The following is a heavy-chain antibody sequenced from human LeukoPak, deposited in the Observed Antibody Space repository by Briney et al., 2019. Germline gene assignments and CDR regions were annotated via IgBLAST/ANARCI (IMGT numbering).Heavy chain of an antibody. J-gene: IGHJ4*02. CDR3: ARLPHYYDFWSGYYEAFDY. CDR2: IYYSGST. D-gene: IGHD3-3*01. Sequence: GSLRLSCAASGFTFSNYSMNWVRQAPGKGLEWIGSIYYSGSTYYNPSLKSRVTISVDTSKNQFSLKLSSVTAADTAVYYCARLPHYYDFWSGYYEAFDYWGQGTLVTVSS. V-gene: IGHV4-39*01. CDR1: GFTFSNYSMN.